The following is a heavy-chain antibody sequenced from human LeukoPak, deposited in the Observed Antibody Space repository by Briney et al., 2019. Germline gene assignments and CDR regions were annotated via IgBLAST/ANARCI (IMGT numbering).Heavy chain of an antibody. CDR1: GGSTSSYY. CDR2: IYYSGST. Sequence: SETLSLTCTVSGGSTSSYYWSWIRQPPGKGLEWIGYIYYSGSTNYNPSLKSRVTISVDTSKTQFSLKLSPVPAADTAVYYCARAAGTSYSPFDYWGQGTLVTVSS. V-gene: IGHV4-59*01. CDR3: ARAAGTSYSPFDY. J-gene: IGHJ4*02. D-gene: IGHD1-26*01.